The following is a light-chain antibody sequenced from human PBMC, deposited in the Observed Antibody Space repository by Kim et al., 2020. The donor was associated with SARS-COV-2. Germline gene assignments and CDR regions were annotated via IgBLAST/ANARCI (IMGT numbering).Light chain of an antibody. CDR1: QSVSSNS. CDR3: QQSGGSPKYT. Sequence: SPGERVTLSCRASQSVSSNSLAWYHQKPGQAPRLLFYAASTRATGIPDRFSGSGSGTDFTLSISRLEPEDSAVYYCQQSGGSPKYTFGQGTKLEI. J-gene: IGKJ2*01. CDR2: AAS. V-gene: IGKV3-20*01.